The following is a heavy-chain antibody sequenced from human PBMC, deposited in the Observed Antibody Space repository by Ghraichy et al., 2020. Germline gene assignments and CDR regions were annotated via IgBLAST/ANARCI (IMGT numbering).Heavy chain of an antibody. CDR1: GGSFSGYY. CDR2: INHSGST. V-gene: IGHV4-34*01. J-gene: IGHJ6*03. CDR3: ASRVNELKLWIVYYYYYYMDV. Sequence: SETLSLTCAVYGGSFSGYYWSWIRQPPGKGLEWIGEINHSGSTNYNPSLKSRVTISVDTSKNQFSLKLSSVTAAATAVYYCASRVNELKLWIVYYYYYYMDVWGKGTTVTVSS. D-gene: IGHD1-7*01.